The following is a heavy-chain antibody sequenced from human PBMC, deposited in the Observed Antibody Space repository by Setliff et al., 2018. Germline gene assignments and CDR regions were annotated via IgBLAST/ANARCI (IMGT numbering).Heavy chain of an antibody. Sequence: WASVKVSCKASGYTFTNYYIHWVRQTPGQGLEWMGIINPSGGRLSYAEKFQDRVTMTRDTSTNTVYMDLSSLRDDDTAVYYCAREVSTGENSGCDIWGQGTVVTGS. J-gene: IGHJ3*02. CDR1: GYTFTNYY. V-gene: IGHV1-46*01. CDR3: AREVSTGENSGCDI. CDR2: INPSGGRL. D-gene: IGHD3-9*01.